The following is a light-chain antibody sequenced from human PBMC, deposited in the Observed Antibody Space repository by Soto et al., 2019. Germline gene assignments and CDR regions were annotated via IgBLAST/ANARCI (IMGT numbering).Light chain of an antibody. CDR3: QHYDDWPPAFT. CDR1: QSLSRN. J-gene: IGKJ3*01. Sequence: EILMTQSPATLSVSPGERATLSCRASQSLSRNLAWYQQKPGQAPRLLIYGASTRASGITARFSGSGSGTEFTLTISSLQSEDFALEDCQHYDDWPPAFTFGPGTKVDL. CDR2: GAS. V-gene: IGKV3D-15*01.